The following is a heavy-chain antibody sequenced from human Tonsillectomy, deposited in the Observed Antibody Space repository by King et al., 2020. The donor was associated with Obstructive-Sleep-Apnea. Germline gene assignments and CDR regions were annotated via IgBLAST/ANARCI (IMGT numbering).Heavy chain of an antibody. CDR1: GDSISSSNW. V-gene: IGHV4-4*02. D-gene: IGHD2-2*01. CDR2: IYHSGST. CDR3: ARYTVVPAEEFDY. Sequence: QLQESGPGLVKPSGTLSLTCAVSGDSISSSNWWSWVRQPPGKGLEWIGEIYHSGSTNYNPSLKSRVTISVDKSKNQFSLKLVSVTAADTAVYYCARYTVVPAEEFDYWGQGTLVTVSS. J-gene: IGHJ4*02.